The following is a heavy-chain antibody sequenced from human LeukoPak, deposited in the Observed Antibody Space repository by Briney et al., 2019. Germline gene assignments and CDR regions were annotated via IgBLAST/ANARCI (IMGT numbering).Heavy chain of an antibody. CDR2: IYPGGSDT. CDR1: GYTFTSYW. J-gene: IGHJ4*02. CDR3: ARRGSWYDYFDY. D-gene: IGHD6-13*01. V-gene: IGHV5-51*01. Sequence: GESLKISCKVPGYTFTSYWIGWVRQMPGKGLEWMGIIYPGGSDTRYSPSFQCQVTISADKSISTAYLQWSSLKASDTAMYYCARRGSWYDYFDYWGQGTLVTVSS.